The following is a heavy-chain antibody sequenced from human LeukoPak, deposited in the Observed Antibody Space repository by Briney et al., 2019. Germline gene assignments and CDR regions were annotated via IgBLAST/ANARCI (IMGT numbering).Heavy chain of an antibody. J-gene: IGHJ4*02. CDR1: GFTFSSYA. Sequence: GGSLRLSCAASGFTFSSYAMSWVRQAPGKGLEWVSAISGSGGSTYYADSVKGRFTISRDNSKNTLYLQMNSLRAEDMAVYYCARESGWYGEKDYFDYWGQGTLVTVSS. D-gene: IGHD6-19*01. CDR2: ISGSGGST. CDR3: ARESGWYGEKDYFDY. V-gene: IGHV3-23*01.